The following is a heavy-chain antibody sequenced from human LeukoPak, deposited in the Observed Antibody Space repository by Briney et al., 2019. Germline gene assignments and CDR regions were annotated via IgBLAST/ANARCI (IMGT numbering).Heavy chain of an antibody. J-gene: IGHJ4*02. D-gene: IGHD6-19*01. Sequence: GGSLRLSCAASGFTFSIFWMRWVRQAPGKGLEWVANIKQDGSEKYSVDSVKGRFTISRDNAQNSLYLQMNSLSAEDTALYYCARFYSSGSYEGGHFDYWGQGTLVTVSS. V-gene: IGHV3-7*01. CDR1: GFTFSIFW. CDR2: IKQDGSEK. CDR3: ARFYSSGSYEGGHFDY.